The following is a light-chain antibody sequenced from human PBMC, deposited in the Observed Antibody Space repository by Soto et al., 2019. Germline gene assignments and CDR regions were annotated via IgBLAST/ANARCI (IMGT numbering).Light chain of an antibody. CDR1: ALPKKY. V-gene: IGLV3-25*03. CDR2: KDN. Sequence: SYELTRSPSVSVSPGQTARITCSGDALPKKYVYWYQLRPGQAPLLIVYKDNERPSGIPERFSGSSSGPTATLTISGVQAEDEADYYCQSIDGTGSLYVFGAGTKLTVL. J-gene: IGLJ1*01. CDR3: QSIDGTGSLYV.